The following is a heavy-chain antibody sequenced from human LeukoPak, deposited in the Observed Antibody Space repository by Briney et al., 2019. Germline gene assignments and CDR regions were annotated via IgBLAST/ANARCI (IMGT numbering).Heavy chain of an antibody. CDR1: GYTFTSYG. CDR2: ISAYNGNT. J-gene: IGHJ3*02. Sequence: ASVTVSCKASGYTFTSYGISWVRQAPGQGLEWMGWISAYNGNTNYAQKLQGRVIMTTDTSTSTAYMELRSLTSDDTAVYYCATALVVTRAAFDIWGQGTMVTVSS. V-gene: IGHV1-18*01. D-gene: IGHD2-21*02. CDR3: ATALVVTRAAFDI.